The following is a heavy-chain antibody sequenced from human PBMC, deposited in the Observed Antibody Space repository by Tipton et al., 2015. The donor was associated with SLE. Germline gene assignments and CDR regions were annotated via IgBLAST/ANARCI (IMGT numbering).Heavy chain of an antibody. CDR2: IYHSGST. CDR1: GYSISSGYY. D-gene: IGHD4-17*01. CDR3: ARGRGYGDPEYFQH. V-gene: IGHV4-38-2*01. Sequence: TLSLTCAVSGYSISSGYYWGWIRQPPGKGLEWIGRIYHSGSTYYNPPLKSRVTISVDTSKNQFSLKLSSVTAADTAVYYCARGRGYGDPEYFQHWGQGTLVTVSS. J-gene: IGHJ1*01.